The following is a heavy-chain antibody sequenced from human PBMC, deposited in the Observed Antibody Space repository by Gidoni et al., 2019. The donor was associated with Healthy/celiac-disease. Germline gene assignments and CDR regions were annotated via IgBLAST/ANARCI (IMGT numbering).Heavy chain of an antibody. Sequence: EVQLMESGGAVVQTGGSLRLTSSASGFISRSYAMHWVRQAPGKGLEYVSAISSSAGCTYYADSVKGRFTISRDNSKNTLYLQMSSLRTEDSAVYYCVKDLYYGSGGYYFDYWGQGTLVTVSS. D-gene: IGHD3-10*01. CDR1: GFISRSYA. V-gene: IGHV3-64D*06. J-gene: IGHJ4*02. CDR2: ISSSAGCT. CDR3: VKDLYYGSGGYYFDY.